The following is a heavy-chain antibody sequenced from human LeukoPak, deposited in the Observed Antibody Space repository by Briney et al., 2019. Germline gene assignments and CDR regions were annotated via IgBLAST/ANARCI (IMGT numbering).Heavy chain of an antibody. D-gene: IGHD1-14*01. V-gene: IGHV3-21*01. CDR3: ASQEEAVWPEPLDY. CDR1: GFTFSKYN. Sequence: GGSLRLSCAASGFTFSKYNMNWVRQAPGKGLEWVSSISTSSIYIYYADSVKGRFTVSRDNAKNSLYLQMNSLRAEDTAVYYCASQEEAVWPEPLDYWGQGTLVTDSS. J-gene: IGHJ4*02. CDR2: ISTSSIYI.